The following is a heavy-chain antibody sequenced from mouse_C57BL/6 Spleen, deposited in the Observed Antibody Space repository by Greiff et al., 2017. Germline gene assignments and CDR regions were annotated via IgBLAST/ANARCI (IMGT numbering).Heavy chain of an antibody. Sequence: QVQLQQSGPELVKPGASVKISCKASGYSFTSYYIHWVKQRPGQGLEWIGWIYPGSGNTKYNEKFKGKATLTADTSSSTAYMQLSSLTSEDSAVYYCARRSSYGYVDVWGTGTTVTVAS. V-gene: IGHV1-66*01. CDR2: IYPGSGNT. J-gene: IGHJ1*03. CDR1: GYSFTSYY. D-gene: IGHD1-1*01. CDR3: ARRSSYGYVDV.